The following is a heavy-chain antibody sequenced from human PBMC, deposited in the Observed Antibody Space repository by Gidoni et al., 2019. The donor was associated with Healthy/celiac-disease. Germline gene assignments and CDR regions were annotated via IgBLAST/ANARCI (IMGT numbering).Heavy chain of an antibody. CDR3: AKDAKVLRYFDWLLDY. Sequence: QVQLVESGGGVVQPGRSLRLSCAASGFTFSSNGMHWVRQAPGKGLEWVAVISYDGSNKDYADSVKGRFTISRDNSKNTLYLQMNSLRAEDTAVYYCAKDAKVLRYFDWLLDYWGQGTLVTVSS. CDR1: GFTFSSNG. V-gene: IGHV3-30*18. CDR2: ISYDGSNK. D-gene: IGHD3-9*01. J-gene: IGHJ4*02.